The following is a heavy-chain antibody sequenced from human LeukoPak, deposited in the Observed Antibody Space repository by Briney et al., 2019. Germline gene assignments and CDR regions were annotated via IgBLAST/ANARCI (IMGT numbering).Heavy chain of an antibody. Sequence: GGSLRLSCAASGFTFSDYYMSWIRQAPGKGLEWLSHTASSGGTFYYADSVKGRFTISRDNTKKSLYLQMNSLRAEDTAVYYCARLYYYSVDVWGQGTTVTVSS. V-gene: IGHV3-11*01. J-gene: IGHJ6*02. CDR3: ARLYYYSVDV. CDR2: TASSGGTF. CDR1: GFTFSDYY.